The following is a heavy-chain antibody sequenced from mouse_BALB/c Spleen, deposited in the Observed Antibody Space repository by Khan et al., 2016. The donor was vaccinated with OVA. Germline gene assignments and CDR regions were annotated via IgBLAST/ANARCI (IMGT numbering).Heavy chain of an antibody. CDR2: ISSGSTYT. Sequence: EVQLVESGGGLVKPGGSLKLSCAASGFSFSSYTMSWFRQTPAKRLEWVATISSGSTYTYSPDSVKGRFTISRDNAKNHLYLQMSSLKFEDTTMDVCTRDGNDANGKLEVWGAGTTVTVSS. V-gene: IGHV5-6-4*01. CDR1: GFSFSSYT. J-gene: IGHJ1*01. CDR3: TRDGNDANGKLEV. D-gene: IGHD2-1*01.